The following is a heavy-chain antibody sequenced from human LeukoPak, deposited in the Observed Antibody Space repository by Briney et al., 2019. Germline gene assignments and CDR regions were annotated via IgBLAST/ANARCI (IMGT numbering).Heavy chain of an antibody. J-gene: IGHJ4*02. CDR3: AKYPTYYYGSSGYYYFDY. V-gene: IGHV3-23*01. CDR1: GFTFSSNA. D-gene: IGHD3-22*01. CDR2: ISGGGVGT. Sequence: PGGSLRLSRAASGFTFSSNAMYWVRQAPGKGLEWVSVISGGGVGTYYADSVKGRFTISRDNSKNTLYLQMNSLRAEDTAVYYCAKYPTYYYGSSGYYYFDYWGQGTLVTVSS.